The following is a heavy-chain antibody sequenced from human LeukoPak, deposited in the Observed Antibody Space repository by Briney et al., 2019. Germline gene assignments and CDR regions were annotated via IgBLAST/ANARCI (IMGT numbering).Heavy chain of an antibody. CDR1: GYTFTSYG. CDR2: ISAYNGNT. J-gene: IGHJ6*02. Sequence: RASVKVSCKASGYTFTSYGISWVRQAPGQGLEWMGWISAYNGNTNYAQKLQGRVTMTTDTSTSTAYMELRSLRSDDTAVYYCARDWQQLGYYYYGMDVWGQGTTVTVSS. V-gene: IGHV1-18*01. CDR3: ARDWQQLGYYYYGMDV. D-gene: IGHD6-13*01.